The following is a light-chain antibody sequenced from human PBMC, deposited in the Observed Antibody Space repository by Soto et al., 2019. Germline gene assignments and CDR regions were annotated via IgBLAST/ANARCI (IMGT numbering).Light chain of an antibody. CDR2: GAS. CDR3: QQYKNWPPIT. V-gene: IGKV3D-15*01. Sequence: EIVLTQSPATLSLSPGDRAALSCQASQSVHNYLAWYQQKPGQAPRLLIYGASSRATGIPDRFSGSGSGTEFTLTISSLQSEDFAVYFCQQYKNWPPITFGQGTRLEIK. CDR1: QSVHNY. J-gene: IGKJ5*01.